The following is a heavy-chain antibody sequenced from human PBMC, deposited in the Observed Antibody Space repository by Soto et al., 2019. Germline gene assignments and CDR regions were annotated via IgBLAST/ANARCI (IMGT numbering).Heavy chain of an antibody. J-gene: IGHJ5*02. V-gene: IGHV1-3*01. Sequence: ASVKVSCKASGYTFISYGIHWVRQAPGQGLEWMGWINAYNGNTKYSQKFQGRVTFTRDTSASSAYMELSSLQSEDAAVYYCARDLDDILTGPNFDPWGQGTLVTVSS. CDR2: INAYNGNT. D-gene: IGHD3-9*01. CDR3: ARDLDDILTGPNFDP. CDR1: GYTFISYG.